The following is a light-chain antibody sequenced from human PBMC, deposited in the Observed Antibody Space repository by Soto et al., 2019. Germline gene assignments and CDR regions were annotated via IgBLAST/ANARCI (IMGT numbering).Light chain of an antibody. J-gene: IGKJ4*01. Sequence: EIVLTQSPATLSLSPGERATLSCRASQSVGGSYLAWYQQKPGQVPRLLIYDASTRAPGIPDRFSGSGSGTDVTLTISSLQPEDFAVYYCQQRSDWPSTFGGGTKVEIK. CDR2: DAS. CDR1: QSVGGSY. CDR3: QQRSDWPST. V-gene: IGKV3-11*01.